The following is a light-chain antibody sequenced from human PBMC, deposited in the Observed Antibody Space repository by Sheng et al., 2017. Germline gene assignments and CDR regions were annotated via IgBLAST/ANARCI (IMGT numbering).Light chain of an antibody. CDR3: QQYNSYSWT. CDR2: KAS. V-gene: IGKV1-5*03. J-gene: IGKJ1*01. CDR1: QYISAW. Sequence: DIQMTQSPSTLSASVGDRVTITCRASQYISAWLAWYQQKPGEAPKLLIYKASSLESGVPSRFSGSGSATEFTLTISSLQPDDFATYYCQQYNSYSWTFGQGTKVDIK.